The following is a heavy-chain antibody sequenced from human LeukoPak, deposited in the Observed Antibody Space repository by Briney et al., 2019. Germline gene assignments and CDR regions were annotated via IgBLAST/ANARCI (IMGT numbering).Heavy chain of an antibody. CDR3: ARDLIAVAGTGDH. J-gene: IGHJ4*02. CDR2: ISSSSSYI. V-gene: IGHV3-21*01. CDR1: GFTFSSYS. Sequence: PGGSLRLSCAASGFTFSSYSMNWVRQAPGKGLEWVSSISSSSSYIYYADSVKGRFTISRDNAKNSLYLQMNSLRAEDTAVYYCARDLIAVAGTGDHWGQGTLVTVSS. D-gene: IGHD6-19*01.